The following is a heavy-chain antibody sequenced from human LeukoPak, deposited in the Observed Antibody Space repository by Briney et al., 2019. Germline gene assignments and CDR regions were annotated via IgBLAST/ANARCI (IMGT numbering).Heavy chain of an antibody. CDR2: IYSGGNT. Sequence: GGSLRLSCTVSGFTVSINSMSWVRQAPGKGLEWVSFIYSGGNTHYSDSVKGRFTISRDNSKNTLYLQMNSLRAEDTAVYYCAKDLHDYVWGSYRSDAFDIWGQGTMVTVSS. CDR3: AKDLHDYVWGSYRSDAFDI. J-gene: IGHJ3*02. D-gene: IGHD3-16*02. CDR1: GFTVSINS. V-gene: IGHV3-53*05.